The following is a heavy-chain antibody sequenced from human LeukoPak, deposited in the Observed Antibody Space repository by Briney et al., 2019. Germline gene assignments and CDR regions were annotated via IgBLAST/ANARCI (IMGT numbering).Heavy chain of an antibody. J-gene: IGHJ6*02. Sequence: ASVKVSCKASGYTFSSYGITWVRQAPGQGPEWMGWISVYNGNTNYAQKLQGRVTMTTDTSTSTAYMELRSLRSDDTAVYYCARGPYYSGSGKDDLDVWGQGTTVTVSS. D-gene: IGHD3-10*01. CDR1: GYTFSSYG. V-gene: IGHV1-18*01. CDR2: ISVYNGNT. CDR3: ARGPYYSGSGKDDLDV.